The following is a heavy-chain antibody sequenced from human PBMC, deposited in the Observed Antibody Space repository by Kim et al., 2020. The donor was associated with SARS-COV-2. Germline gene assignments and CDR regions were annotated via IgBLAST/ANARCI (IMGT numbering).Heavy chain of an antibody. V-gene: IGHV1-69*13. Sequence: SVKVSCKASGGTFSSYAISWVRQAPGQGLEWMGGIIPIFGTANYAQKFQGRVTITADESTSTAYMELSSLRSEDTAVYYCARDRTLYYDILTGVYGMDVWGQGTTVTVSS. CDR1: GGTFSSYA. D-gene: IGHD3-9*01. CDR3: ARDRTLYYDILTGVYGMDV. CDR2: IIPIFGTA. J-gene: IGHJ6*02.